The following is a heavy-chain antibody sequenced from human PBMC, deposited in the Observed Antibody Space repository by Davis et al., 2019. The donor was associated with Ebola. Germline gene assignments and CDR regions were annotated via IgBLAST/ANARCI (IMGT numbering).Heavy chain of an antibody. V-gene: IGHV1-2*04. D-gene: IGHD4-11*01. CDR1: GYTFTGYY. CDR3: ASALDYSSNYYYYGMDV. Sequence: SVKVSCKASGYTFTGYYMHWVRQAPGQGLEWMGWINPNSGGTNYAQKFQGWVTMTRDTSISTAYMELSRLRSDDTAVYYCASALDYSSNYYYYGMDVWGQGTTVTVSS. J-gene: IGHJ6*02. CDR2: INPNSGGT.